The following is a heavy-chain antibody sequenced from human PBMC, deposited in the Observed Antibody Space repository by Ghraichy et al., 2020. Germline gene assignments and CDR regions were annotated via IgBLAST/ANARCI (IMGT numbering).Heavy chain of an antibody. CDR3: ARDHPDLGYCSGGSCSHDAFDI. Sequence: GGSLRLSCAASGFTVSSNYMSWVRQAPGKGLEWVSVIYSGGSTYYADSVKGRFTISRDNSKNTLYLQMNSLRAEDTAVYYCARDHPDLGYCSGGSCSHDAFDIWGQGTMVTVSS. CDR1: GFTVSSNY. CDR2: IYSGGST. J-gene: IGHJ3*02. V-gene: IGHV3-53*01. D-gene: IGHD2-15*01.